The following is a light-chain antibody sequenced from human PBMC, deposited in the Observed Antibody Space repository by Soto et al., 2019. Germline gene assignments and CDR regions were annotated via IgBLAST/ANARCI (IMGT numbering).Light chain of an antibody. CDR3: QQRRNWPLT. CDR1: QSVSSY. Sequence: EIVLTQSPATLSLSPGERATLSCRASQSVSSYLAWYQQKPGQAPRLLIYDASNRATGIPARFSGSGSGTDFTLTISSLEPEDLAVYYCQQRRNWPLTFGGGTKVDIK. V-gene: IGKV3-11*01. CDR2: DAS. J-gene: IGKJ4*01.